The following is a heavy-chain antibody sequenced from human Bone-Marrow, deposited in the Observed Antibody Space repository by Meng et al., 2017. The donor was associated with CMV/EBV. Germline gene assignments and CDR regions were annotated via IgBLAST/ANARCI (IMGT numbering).Heavy chain of an antibody. CDR1: GFTVSSNE. Sequence: GESLKISCAASGFTVSSNEMSWVRQAPGKGLEWVSSISGGSTYYADSRKGRLTISRDNSKNTLHLQMNSLRAEDTAVYYCKKDPGRITIFGVVNFLAHYWGQGTLVTFSS. D-gene: IGHD3-3*01. J-gene: IGHJ4*02. CDR2: ISGGST. CDR3: KKDPGRITIFGVVNFLAHY. V-gene: IGHV3-38-3*01.